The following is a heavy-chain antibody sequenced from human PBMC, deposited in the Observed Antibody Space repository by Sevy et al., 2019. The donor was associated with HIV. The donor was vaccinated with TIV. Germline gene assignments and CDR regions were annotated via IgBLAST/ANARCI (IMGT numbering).Heavy chain of an antibody. CDR1: GFTFSSFA. J-gene: IGHJ3*02. CDR2: LNGSGGRT. CDR3: AKDTDSGSYVNDAVDI. V-gene: IGHV3-23*01. Sequence: GGSLRLSCAASGFTFSSFAMSWVRQTPGKGLEWVSGLNGSGGRTYYPDSVKGRFTISRDNSKNTLYLQMNSLRAEDTAVDDCAKDTDSGSYVNDAVDIWGQGTMVTVSS. D-gene: IGHD1-26*01.